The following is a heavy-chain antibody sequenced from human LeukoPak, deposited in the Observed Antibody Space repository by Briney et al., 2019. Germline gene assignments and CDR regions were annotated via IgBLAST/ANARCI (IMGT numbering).Heavy chain of an antibody. Sequence: PSETLSLTCTVSGGSISSGGYYWSWIRQHPGKGLEWIGYIYYSGSTYYNPSLKSRVTISVDTSKNQFSLKLSSVTAADTAVYYCARAARPYCGGDCYGLDYWGQGTLVTVSS. D-gene: IGHD2-21*02. V-gene: IGHV4-31*03. CDR2: IYYSGST. CDR1: GGSISSGGYY. CDR3: ARAARPYCGGDCYGLDY. J-gene: IGHJ4*02.